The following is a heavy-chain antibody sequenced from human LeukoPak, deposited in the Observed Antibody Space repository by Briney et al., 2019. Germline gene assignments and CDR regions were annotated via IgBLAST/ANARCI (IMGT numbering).Heavy chain of an antibody. D-gene: IGHD4-17*01. J-gene: IGHJ4*02. Sequence: SVKVSCKASGGTFSSYAISWVRQAPGQGLERMGGIIPIFGTANYAQKFQGRVTITADESTSTAYMELSSLRSEDTAVYYCARFPSYGDYRFFDYWGQGTLVTVSS. CDR2: IIPIFGTA. CDR3: ARFPSYGDYRFFDY. V-gene: IGHV1-69*13. CDR1: GGTFSSYA.